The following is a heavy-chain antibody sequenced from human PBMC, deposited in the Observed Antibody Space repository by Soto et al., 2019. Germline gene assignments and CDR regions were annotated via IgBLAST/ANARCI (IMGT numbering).Heavy chain of an antibody. Sequence: GGSLRLSCAASGFTFSSYGMHWVRQAPGKGLEWVAVISYDGSNKYYADSVKGRFTISRDNSKNTLYLQMNSLRAEDTAVYYCAKSVRATVTSYYFDYWGQGTLVTVSS. J-gene: IGHJ4*02. V-gene: IGHV3-30*18. D-gene: IGHD4-17*01. CDR2: ISYDGSNK. CDR1: GFTFSSYG. CDR3: AKSVRATVTSYYFDY.